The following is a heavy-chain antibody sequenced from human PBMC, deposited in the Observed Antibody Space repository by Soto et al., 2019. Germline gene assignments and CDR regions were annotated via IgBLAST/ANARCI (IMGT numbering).Heavy chain of an antibody. CDR3: ARGRNDYVWGSYRHDAFDI. CDR1: GGSFSGYY. Sequence: QLQQWGAGLLKPSETLSLTCAVYGGSFSGYYWSWIRQPPGKGLEWIGEINHSGSTNYNPSLKSRVTISVDTSKNKFFLKLSSVTAADTAVYYCARGRNDYVWGSYRHDAFDIWGQGTMVTVSS. D-gene: IGHD3-16*02. CDR2: INHSGST. V-gene: IGHV4-34*01. J-gene: IGHJ3*02.